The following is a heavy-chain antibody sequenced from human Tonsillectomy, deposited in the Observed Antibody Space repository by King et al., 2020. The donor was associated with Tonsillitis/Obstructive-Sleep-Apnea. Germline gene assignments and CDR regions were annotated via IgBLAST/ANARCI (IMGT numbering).Heavy chain of an antibody. Sequence: VQLAESGGGLVQSGGSLRLSCAASGFTLSSYWMTWVRQAPGKGLEWVANIKQDGSEKYYVDSVKGRFTISRDNAKNSLYLQMNSLRAEDTAVYYCARDVVPGARGLNYWGQGTLVTVSS. CDR2: IKQDGSEK. CDR3: ARDVVPGARGLNY. J-gene: IGHJ4*02. D-gene: IGHD2-2*01. V-gene: IGHV3-7*04. CDR1: GFTLSSYW.